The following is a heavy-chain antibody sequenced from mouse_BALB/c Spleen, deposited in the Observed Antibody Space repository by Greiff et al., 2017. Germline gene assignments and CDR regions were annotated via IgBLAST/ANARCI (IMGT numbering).Heavy chain of an antibody. Sequence: QVQLKESGPGLVAPSQSLSITCTASGFSLTSYGVHWVRQPPGKGLEWLGVIWAGGSTNYNSALMSRLSISKDNSKSQVFLKMNSLQTDDTAMYYCARAITTVVRGTFAYWGQGTLVTVSA. CDR3: ARAITTVVRGTFAY. CDR1: GFSLTSYG. J-gene: IGHJ3*01. CDR2: IWAGGST. V-gene: IGHV2-9*02. D-gene: IGHD1-1*01.